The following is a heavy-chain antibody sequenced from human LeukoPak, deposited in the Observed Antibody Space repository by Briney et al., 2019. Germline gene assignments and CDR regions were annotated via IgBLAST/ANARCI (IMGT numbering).Heavy chain of an antibody. V-gene: IGHV3-7*03. J-gene: IGHJ6*02. CDR2: INRDGSER. Sequence: GGSLRLSCAASGFTFSNYWMTWVRQAPGKGLEWVANINRDGSERYYVDSVKGRFTISRDDAKGSLYLQMNSLRAEDTAVYYCARRNAMDVWGQGTTVIVFS. CDR3: ARRNAMDV. CDR1: GFTFSNYW.